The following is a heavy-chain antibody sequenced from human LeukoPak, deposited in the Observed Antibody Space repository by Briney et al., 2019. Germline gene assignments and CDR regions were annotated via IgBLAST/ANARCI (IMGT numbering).Heavy chain of an antibody. CDR1: GGTFSSYA. J-gene: IGHJ4*02. CDR2: IIPIFGTA. V-gene: IGHV1-69*06. Sequence: SVKVSFKASGGTFSSYAISWVRQAPGQGLEWMGGIIPIFGTANYAQKFQGRVTITADKSTSTAYMELSSLRSEDTAVYYCARSEFIVVVPAAISHYFDYWGQGTLVTVSS. D-gene: IGHD2-2*01. CDR3: ARSEFIVVVPAAISHYFDY.